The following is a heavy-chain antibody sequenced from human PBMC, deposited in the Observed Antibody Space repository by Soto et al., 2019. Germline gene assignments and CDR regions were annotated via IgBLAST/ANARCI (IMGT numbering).Heavy chain of an antibody. CDR3: ARWGTTGGLDV. CDR1: GFTFRSYV. V-gene: IGHV3-30*19. CDR2: TSYAGSNK. D-gene: IGHD3-16*01. J-gene: IGHJ4*02. Sequence: QVQLVESGGGVVQPGTSLRLSCVGSGFTFRSYVIHWVRQAPGKGLEWVALTSYAGSNKYYDDSVKGRFTISRDNSRNTVDLQMDNLRLEDTALYYCARWGTTGGLDVWGQVTLVSVSS.